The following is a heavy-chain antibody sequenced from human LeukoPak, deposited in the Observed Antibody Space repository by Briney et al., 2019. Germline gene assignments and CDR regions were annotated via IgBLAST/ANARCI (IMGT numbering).Heavy chain of an antibody. CDR3: AVINLVVAATDADY. CDR2: ISGSGGST. J-gene: IGHJ4*02. D-gene: IGHD2-15*01. Sequence: PGGSLRLSCAASGFTFSSYAMSWVRQAPGKGLEWVSAISGSGGSTYYADSVKGRFTISRDNSKNTLYLQMNSLRAEDTAVYYCAVINLVVAATDADYWGQGTLVTVSS. CDR1: GFTFSSYA. V-gene: IGHV3-23*01.